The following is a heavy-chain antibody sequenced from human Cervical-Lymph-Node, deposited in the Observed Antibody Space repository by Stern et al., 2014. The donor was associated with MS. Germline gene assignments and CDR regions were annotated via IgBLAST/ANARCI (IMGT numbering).Heavy chain of an antibody. D-gene: IGHD3-16*01. CDR2: INTNNS. CDR1: GYIFTNYA. J-gene: IGHJ4*02. Sequence: QVQLVQSGSELKKPGASVKVSCKASGYIFTNYAVNWVRQAPGRGLEWMGWINTNNSTYAQGFTGRFVFSLDTSVNTAYLQINSLKAEDTASYYCAIHSYVRFFDHWGQGTLVTVSS. CDR3: AIHSYVRFFDH. V-gene: IGHV7-4-1*02.